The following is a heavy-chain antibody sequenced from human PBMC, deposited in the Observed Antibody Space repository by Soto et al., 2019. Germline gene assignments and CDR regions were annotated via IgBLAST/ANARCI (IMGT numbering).Heavy chain of an antibody. Sequence: EVQLLESGGGLVQRGESLRLSCAASGFTFSSYAMSWVRQAPGKGLEWVSAICGGGSRTYYADSVKGRFTISRDNSKNTLYLQMNSLRAEDTAVYYCAKDIPFTVTEYYFDLWGRGTLVTVSS. CDR2: ICGGGSRT. J-gene: IGHJ2*01. D-gene: IGHD4-17*01. V-gene: IGHV3-23*01. CDR1: GFTFSSYA. CDR3: AKDIPFTVTEYYFDL.